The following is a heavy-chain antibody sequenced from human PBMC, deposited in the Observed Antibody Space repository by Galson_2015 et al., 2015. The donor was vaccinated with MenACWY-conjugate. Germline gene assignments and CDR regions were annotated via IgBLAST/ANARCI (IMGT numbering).Heavy chain of an antibody. V-gene: IGHV3-33*01. CDR2: ISYDGHKK. J-gene: IGHJ6*02. D-gene: IGHD3-10*01. CDR3: AARLLHSGGMDV. CDR1: GFTFDAYG. Sequence: SLRLSCAASGFTFDAYGIHWVRQAPGKGLEWVAAISYDGHKKYYSDSVKARFTISRDNSKNTVYLQMNGLRVEDTAVYYCAARLLHSGGMDVWGQGTTVTVSS.